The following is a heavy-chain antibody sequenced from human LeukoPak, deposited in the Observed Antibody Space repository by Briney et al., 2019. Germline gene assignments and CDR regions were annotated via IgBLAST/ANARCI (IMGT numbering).Heavy chain of an antibody. CDR1: GGSISSSNW. Sequence: SETLSLTCAVSGGSISSSNWWSWVRQPPGKGLEWIGEIYHSGSTNYNPSLKSRVTISVVKSKNQFSLKLSSVTAADTAVYYCARALQWLDAFDIWGQGTMVTVSS. V-gene: IGHV4-4*02. J-gene: IGHJ3*02. CDR2: IYHSGST. D-gene: IGHD6-19*01. CDR3: ARALQWLDAFDI.